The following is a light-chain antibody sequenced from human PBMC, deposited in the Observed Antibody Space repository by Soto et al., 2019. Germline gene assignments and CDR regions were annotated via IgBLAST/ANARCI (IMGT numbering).Light chain of an antibody. CDR2: DAS. V-gene: IGKV1D-13*01. CDR3: QQFSNYPLT. J-gene: IGKJ4*01. Sequence: AIHLTQSPSSLSATVGDSVTITCRASQGIARALAWYQQKPGKAPKLLIYDASSLESGVPSRFSGSGYVTDFTLTITSLQPEDFATYYCQQFSNYPLTFGGGTKVGIK. CDR1: QGIARA.